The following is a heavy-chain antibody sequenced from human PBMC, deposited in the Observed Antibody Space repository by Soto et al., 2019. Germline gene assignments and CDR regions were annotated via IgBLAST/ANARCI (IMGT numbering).Heavy chain of an antibody. CDR1: GYTFTSYG. CDR3: ARDYGFGELFDP. CDR2: ISAYNGNT. D-gene: IGHD3-10*01. V-gene: IGHV1-18*01. Sequence: QVQLVQSGAEVKKPGASVKVSCKASGYTFTSYGISWVRQAPGQGLEWMGWISAYNGNTNYAQKLQGRVTMTTATRTAYMELRSLRSDDTAVYYCARDYGFGELFDPWGQGTLVTVSS. J-gene: IGHJ5*02.